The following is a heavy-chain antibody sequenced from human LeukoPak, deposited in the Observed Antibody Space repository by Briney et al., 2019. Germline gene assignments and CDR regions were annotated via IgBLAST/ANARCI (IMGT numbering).Heavy chain of an antibody. CDR1: GFTFSSYA. J-gene: IGHJ4*02. CDR3: AKTPVPYYDYVWGSYRFDY. Sequence: PGGSLRLSCAASGFTFSSYAMSWVRQAPGKGLAWDSAISGNGGSTYYADSVKGRFTISRDNSKNTLYPQMNSLRAEDTAVYYCAKTPVPYYDYVWGSYRFDYWGQGTLVTVSS. CDR2: ISGNGGST. V-gene: IGHV3-23*01. D-gene: IGHD3-16*02.